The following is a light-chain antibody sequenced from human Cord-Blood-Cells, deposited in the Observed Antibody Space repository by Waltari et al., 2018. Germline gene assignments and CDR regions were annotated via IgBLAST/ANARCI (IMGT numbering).Light chain of an antibody. Sequence: DIQMTQSPSSLSASVGHRITLTCRASQCISSYLNWYQQKPGKAPKLLIYAASSLQRGVPSRFSGSRSGTDFTLTISSLQPEDFATYYCQQSYSTPLTFGGGTKVEIK. CDR2: AAS. CDR3: QQSYSTPLT. V-gene: IGKV1-39*01. CDR1: QCISSY. J-gene: IGKJ4*01.